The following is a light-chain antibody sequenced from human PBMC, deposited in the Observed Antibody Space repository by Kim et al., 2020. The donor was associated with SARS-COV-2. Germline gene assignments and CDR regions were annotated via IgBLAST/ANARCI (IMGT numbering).Light chain of an antibody. CDR3: QQYDNLPT. J-gene: IGKJ4*01. CDR1: QDISNY. CDR2: DAS. Sequence: SASGGGRVTITCQARQDISNYLNWYQQKPGKAPKLLIYDASNLETGVPSMFSGSGSGTDFTFTISSLQPEDIATYYCQQYDNLPTFGGGTKVDIK. V-gene: IGKV1-33*01.